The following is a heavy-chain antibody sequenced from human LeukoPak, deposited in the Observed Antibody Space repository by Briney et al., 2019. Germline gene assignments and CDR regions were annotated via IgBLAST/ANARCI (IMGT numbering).Heavy chain of an antibody. D-gene: IGHD5-18*01. V-gene: IGHV5-51*01. Sequence: GEARQISGKGSGFRFISYWIGGVGQMPGKGLEGMEIIYPGDSDTRYSASFQGQVTISADKSISTAYLQWSSLKASDTAMYYCARPANSRYSYVDYWGQGTLVTVSS. CDR3: ARPANSRYSYVDY. CDR2: IYPGDSDT. CDR1: GFRFISYW. J-gene: IGHJ4*02.